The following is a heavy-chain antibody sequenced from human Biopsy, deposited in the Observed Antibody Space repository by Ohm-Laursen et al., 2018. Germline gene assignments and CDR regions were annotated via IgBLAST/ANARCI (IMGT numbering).Heavy chain of an antibody. CDR3: VRSRAGGATWGMDV. J-gene: IGHJ6*02. V-gene: IGHV1-2*02. CDR2: INPDNGGT. D-gene: IGHD3-16*01. Sequence: ASVKVSCKASGYTFTGYYLHWVRQAPGQGLEWMGWINPDNGGTIHAQKFQGRVTVTRDTSIRTAYVEVTSLRSDDTAVYYCVRSRAGGATWGMDVWGQGTTVTVSS. CDR1: GYTFTGYY.